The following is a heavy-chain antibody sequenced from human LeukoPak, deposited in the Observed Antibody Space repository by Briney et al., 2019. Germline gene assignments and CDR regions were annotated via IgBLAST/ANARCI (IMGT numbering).Heavy chain of an antibody. CDR3: ASHRSNLGSYYVGDY. V-gene: IGHV4-59*01. D-gene: IGHD1-26*01. J-gene: IGHJ4*02. CDR2: MYYSGST. Sequence: SETLSLTCTVSGGSISSYYWSWIRQPPGKGLEWIGYMYYSGSTNYNPSLKSRVTISVDTSKNQFSLRLSSVTAADTAVYYCASHRSNLGSYYVGDYWGQGTLVTVSS. CDR1: GGSISSYY.